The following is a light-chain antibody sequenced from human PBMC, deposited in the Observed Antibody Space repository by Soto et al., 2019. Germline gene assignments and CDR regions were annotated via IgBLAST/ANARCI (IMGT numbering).Light chain of an antibody. Sequence: QSVLTQPASVSGFPGQSITISCTGTSSDVGDYKYVCWYQQLPGRAPRLMIYEVSNRPSGVSNRFSGSKSGNTASLTISGLQAEDEGDYYCTSYSRSSTSVVFGGGTKLTVL. CDR1: SSDVGDYKY. CDR2: EVS. CDR3: TSYSRSSTSVV. J-gene: IGLJ2*01. V-gene: IGLV2-14*01.